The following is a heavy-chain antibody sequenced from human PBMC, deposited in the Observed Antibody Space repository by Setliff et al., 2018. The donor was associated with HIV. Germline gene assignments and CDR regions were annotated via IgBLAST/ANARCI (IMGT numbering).Heavy chain of an antibody. D-gene: IGHD4-17*01. CDR2: SRNKANSYTT. Sequence: LSLTCAVSGYSISNGYYWGWIRQPPGKGLEWVGRSRNKANSYTTEYAASVKGRFTISRDDSKNSAYLQMNSLRTEDTAVYYCARVIYGGYWHFDLWGRGTLVTVSS. CDR3: ARVIYGGYWHFDL. V-gene: IGHV3-72*01. CDR1: GYSISNGYY. J-gene: IGHJ2*01.